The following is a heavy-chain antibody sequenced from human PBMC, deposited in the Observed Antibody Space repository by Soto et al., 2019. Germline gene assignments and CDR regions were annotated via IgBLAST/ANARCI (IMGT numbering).Heavy chain of an antibody. D-gene: IGHD1-26*01. J-gene: IGHJ4*02. CDR2: IYGNGGGT. CDR3: AKDMQPDSRWEIDY. Sequence: EVQLLESGGGLVQPGGSLRLSCSASGFTFSVYTMNWVRQAPGEGLEWVSGIYGNGGGTFYVDSVKGRFTISRDNSKNTLYLQMNSLRAEDTAVYYCAKDMQPDSRWEIDYWGQGTLVTVSS. V-gene: IGHV3-23*01. CDR1: GFTFSVYT.